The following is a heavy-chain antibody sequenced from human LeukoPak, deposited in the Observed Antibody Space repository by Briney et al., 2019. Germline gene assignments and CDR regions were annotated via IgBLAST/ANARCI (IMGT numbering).Heavy chain of an antibody. CDR3: ARLTSREWFDP. CDR1: GGSISSYY. J-gene: IGHJ5*02. Sequence: KPSETLSLTCTVSGGSISSYYWSWIRQPPGKGLEWIGYIYYSGSTNYNPSLKSRVTISVDTSKNQFSLKLSSVTAADTAVYYCARLTSREWFDPWGQGTLVTVSS. V-gene: IGHV4-59*08. D-gene: IGHD2-2*01. CDR2: IYYSGST.